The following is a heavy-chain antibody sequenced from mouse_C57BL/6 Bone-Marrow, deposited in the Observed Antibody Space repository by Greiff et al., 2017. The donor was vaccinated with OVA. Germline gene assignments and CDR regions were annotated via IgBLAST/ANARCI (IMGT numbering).Heavy chain of an antibody. CDR1: GYTFTDYE. CDR2: IDPETGGT. V-gene: IGHV1-15*01. J-gene: IGHJ4*01. D-gene: IGHD2-5*01. CDR3: TRGYSNYYAMDY. Sequence: VKLQESGAELVRPGASVTLSCKASGYTFTDYEMHWVKRTPVHGLEWIGAIDPETGGTAYNQKFKGKAILTADKSSSTAYMELRSLTSEDSAVYYCTRGYSNYYAMDYWGQGTSVTVSS.